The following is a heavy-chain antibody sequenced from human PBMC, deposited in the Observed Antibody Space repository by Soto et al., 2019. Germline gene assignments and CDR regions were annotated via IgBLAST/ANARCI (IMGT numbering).Heavy chain of an antibody. J-gene: IGHJ4*02. Sequence: PSETLSLTCTVSGGSISSGGYYWSWIRQHPGKGLEWIGYIYYSGSSYYNPSLQSRVTISVDRSKAQFYLTLTSVTAADTAVYFCAGARYYDWCFGLWGLGTPVTVSS. D-gene: IGHD3-9*01. CDR1: GGSISSGGYY. CDR2: IYYSGSS. V-gene: IGHV4-31*09. CDR3: AGARYYDWCFGL.